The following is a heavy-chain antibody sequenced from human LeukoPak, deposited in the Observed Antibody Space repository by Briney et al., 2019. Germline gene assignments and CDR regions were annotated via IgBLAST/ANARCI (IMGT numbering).Heavy chain of an antibody. CDR1: GYSLTELS. D-gene: IGHD1-26*01. CDR2: LDPADGEM. Sequence: ASVKVSFKVSGYSLTELSLHWVRPAPGKGLEWMGGLDPADGEMIYTQMFQGRITMTEDSSTDTAYMEMSSLRSDDTAVYYCATGRTKWDLLNYWGQGTLVTVSS. CDR3: ATGRTKWDLLNY. J-gene: IGHJ4*02. V-gene: IGHV1-24*01.